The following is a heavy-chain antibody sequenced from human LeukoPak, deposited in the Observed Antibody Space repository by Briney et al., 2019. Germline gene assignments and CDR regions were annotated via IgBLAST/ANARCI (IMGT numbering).Heavy chain of an antibody. Sequence: SQTLSLTCTVSGGSISSGSYYWSWIRQPAGKGLEWIGRIYTTGSTNYNPSLKSRVTISVDTSKNQFSLKLSSVTAADTAVYYCARLAPAGYFDYWGQGTLVTVSS. CDR1: GGSISSGSYY. D-gene: IGHD3-10*01. J-gene: IGHJ4*02. V-gene: IGHV4-61*02. CDR3: ARLAPAGYFDY. CDR2: IYTTGST.